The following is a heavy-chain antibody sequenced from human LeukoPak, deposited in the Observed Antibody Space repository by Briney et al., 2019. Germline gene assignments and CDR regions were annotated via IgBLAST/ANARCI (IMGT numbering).Heavy chain of an antibody. Sequence: KFQGRVTITRITSINTAYMELSSLRSEDTAVYCCARPGTTSDAFDIWGQGTMVTVSS. D-gene: IGHD1-7*01. J-gene: IGHJ3*02. V-gene: IGHV1-8*03. CDR3: ARPGTTSDAFDI.